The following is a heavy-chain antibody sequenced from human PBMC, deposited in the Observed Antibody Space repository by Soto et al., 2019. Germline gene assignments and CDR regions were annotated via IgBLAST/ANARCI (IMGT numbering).Heavy chain of an antibody. V-gene: IGHV3-15*01. D-gene: IGHD1-26*01. CDR2: IKSKTDGGTT. CDR1: GFTFSNAW. Sequence: PGGSLRLSCAASGFTFSNAWMSWVRQAPGKGLEWVGRIKSKTDGGTTDYAAPVKGRFTISRDDSKNTLYLQMNSLKTEDTAVYYCTTEIIVVSRRWELLGGGYFDYWGQGTLVTVSS. J-gene: IGHJ4*02. CDR3: TTEIIVVSRRWELLGGGYFDY.